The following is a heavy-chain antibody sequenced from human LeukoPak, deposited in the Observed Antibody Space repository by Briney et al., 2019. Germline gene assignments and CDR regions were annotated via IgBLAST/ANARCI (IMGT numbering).Heavy chain of an antibody. CDR1: GFTFTSSA. V-gene: IGHV1-58*01. J-gene: IGHJ4*02. CDR3: AADGSYPTPFDY. D-gene: IGHD1-26*01. Sequence: ASVKVSCKASGFTFTSSAVQWVRQARGQRLEWIGWIVVGSGNTNYAQKFQERVTITRDMATSTAYMELSSLRSEDTAVYYCAADGSYPTPFDYWGQGTLVTVDS. CDR2: IVVGSGNT.